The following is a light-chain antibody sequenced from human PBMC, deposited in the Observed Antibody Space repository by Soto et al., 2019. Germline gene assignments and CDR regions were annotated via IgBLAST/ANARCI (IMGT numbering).Light chain of an antibody. CDR3: QQRSSLPRT. V-gene: IGKV3-11*01. J-gene: IGKJ1*01. CDR2: DAS. CDR1: QSVSSY. Sequence: EIVLTQSPATLSLSPGERATLSCRASQSVSSYLAWYQQKPGQVPRLVIYDASNRATGIPGRFSGSGSGTDFTLTISSLEHEDFGVYYCQQRSSLPRTFGQGTKVEIK.